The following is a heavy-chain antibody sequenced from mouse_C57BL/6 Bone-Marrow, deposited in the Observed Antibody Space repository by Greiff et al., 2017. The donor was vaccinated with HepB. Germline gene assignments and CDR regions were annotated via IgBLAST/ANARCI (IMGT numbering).Heavy chain of an antibody. V-gene: IGHV1-69*01. CDR1: GYTFTSYW. CDR3: ARRGKFITTVVHFDY. D-gene: IGHD1-1*01. Sequence: QVHVKQPGAELVMPGASVKLSCKASGYTFTSYWMHWVKQRPGQGLEWIGEIDPSDSYTNYNQKFKGKSTLTVDKSSSTAYMQLSSLTSEDSAVYYCARRGKFITTVVHFDYWGQGTTLTVSS. CDR2: IDPSDSYT. J-gene: IGHJ2*01.